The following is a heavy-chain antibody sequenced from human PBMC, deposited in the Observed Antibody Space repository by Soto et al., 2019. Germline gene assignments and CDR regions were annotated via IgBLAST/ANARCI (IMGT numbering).Heavy chain of an antibody. V-gene: IGHV6-1*01. J-gene: IGHJ4*02. CDR1: GDSVSSNSAA. CDR2: TYYRSKWYN. Sequence: LLRQSQTLSLTCAISGDSVSSNSAAWNWIRQSPSRGLEWLGRTYYRSKWYNDYAVSVKSRITINPDTSKNQFSLQLNSVTPEDTAVYYCARGEAIAVAGPAFDYWGQGTLVTVSS. D-gene: IGHD6-19*01. CDR3: ARGEAIAVAGPAFDY.